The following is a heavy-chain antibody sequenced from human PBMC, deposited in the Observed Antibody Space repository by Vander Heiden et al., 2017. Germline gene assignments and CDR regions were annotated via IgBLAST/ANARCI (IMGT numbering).Heavy chain of an antibody. J-gene: IGHJ4*02. CDR2: INHSGST. CDR1: GGSFSGYY. Sequence: LTCAVYGGSFSGYYWSWIRQPPGKGLEWIGEINHSGSTNYNPSLKSRVTISVDTSKNQFSLKLSSVTAADTAVYYCATPGIAAAGLPFDYWGQGTLVTVSS. CDR3: ATPGIAAAGLPFDY. D-gene: IGHD6-13*01. V-gene: IGHV4-34*01.